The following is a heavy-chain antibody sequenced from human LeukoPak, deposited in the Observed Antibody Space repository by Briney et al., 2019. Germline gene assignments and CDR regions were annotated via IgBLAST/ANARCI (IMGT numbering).Heavy chain of an antibody. CDR2: IYDSGST. Sequence: PSEPLSLTCTVSGGSISSYSWNWIRQPPGKGLEWIGYIYDSGSTNYNPSLKSRVTISVDTSKNQFSLKLSSVTAADTAVYYCARDPRGGYSSAWYYFDYWGQGTLVTVSS. J-gene: IGHJ4*02. V-gene: IGHV4-59*01. CDR3: ARDPRGGYSSAWYYFDY. D-gene: IGHD6-19*01. CDR1: GGSISSYS.